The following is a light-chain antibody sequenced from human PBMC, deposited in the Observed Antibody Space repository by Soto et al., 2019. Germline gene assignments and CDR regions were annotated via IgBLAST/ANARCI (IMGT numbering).Light chain of an antibody. Sequence: VLTQSPGTVSLSPGERVTLSCRASQSVTTRLAWYQHKPGQAPRLLMSGASSRASGVPVRFSGSGSGTDFTLTISRLEPEDFALYYCQQYGGSPITFGLGTRLEIK. CDR1: QSVTTR. J-gene: IGKJ5*01. CDR3: QQYGGSPIT. V-gene: IGKV3-20*01. CDR2: GAS.